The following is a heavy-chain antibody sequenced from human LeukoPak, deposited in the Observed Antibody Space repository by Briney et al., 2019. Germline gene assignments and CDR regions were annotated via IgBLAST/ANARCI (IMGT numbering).Heavy chain of an antibody. Sequence: SETLSLTCNVSGGSINGSSYYWGWIRQPPGKGLEWIASTYYSGSTYYNPSLKSRVTISVDTSKNQFSLELSSVTAADTAVYYCARVDNDPSRALSYYFDYWGQGTLVTVSS. J-gene: IGHJ4*02. V-gene: IGHV4-39*07. CDR2: TYYSGST. D-gene: IGHD2-2*01. CDR1: GGSINGSSYY. CDR3: ARVDNDPSRALSYYFDY.